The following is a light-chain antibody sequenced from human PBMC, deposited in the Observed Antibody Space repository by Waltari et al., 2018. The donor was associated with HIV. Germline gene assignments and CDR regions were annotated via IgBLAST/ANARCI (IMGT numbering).Light chain of an antibody. J-gene: IGLJ2*01. CDR3: QSWDSSAAV. CDR2: QDV. Sequence: SFELTQPPSVSVSPGQTAYITCSGNKLGSMYGSWYQQKPGQSPGLVIFQDVKRPSGIHERFSGSSSGSTATLIISETQPMDEADYYCQSWDSSAAVFGGGTKLTVL. V-gene: IGLV3-1*01. CDR1: KLGSMY.